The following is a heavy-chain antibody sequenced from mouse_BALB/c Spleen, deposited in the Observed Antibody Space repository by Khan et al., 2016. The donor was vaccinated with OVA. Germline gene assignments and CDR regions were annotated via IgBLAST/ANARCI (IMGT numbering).Heavy chain of an antibody. J-gene: IGHJ1*01. V-gene: IGHV14-3*02. CDR2: IAPANGNT. Sequence: EVELVESGAELVKPGASVKLSCTASGFNIKDTYLHWVKQRPEQGLEWIGRIAPANGNTQYDPKFQGKAAITSDTSSNTSYLQLNNLTSEDTAVYYCARPSYDPRDFEVRDAGTTVTVSS. CDR3: ARPSYDPRDFEV. CDR1: GFNIKDTY. D-gene: IGHD2-3*01.